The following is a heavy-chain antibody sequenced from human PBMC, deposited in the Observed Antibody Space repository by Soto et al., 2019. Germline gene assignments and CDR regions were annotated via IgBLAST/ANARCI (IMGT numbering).Heavy chain of an antibody. CDR3: ARVGGSYPLDYFDY. CDR2: INAGNGNT. CDR1: GYTFTSYA. D-gene: IGHD1-26*01. J-gene: IGHJ4*02. V-gene: IGHV1-3*01. Sequence: ASVKVSCKASGYTFTSYAMHWVCQAPGQRLEWMGWINAGNGNTKYSQKFQGRVTITRDTSASTAYMELSSLRSENTAVYYCARVGGSYPLDYFDYWGQGTLVTVSS.